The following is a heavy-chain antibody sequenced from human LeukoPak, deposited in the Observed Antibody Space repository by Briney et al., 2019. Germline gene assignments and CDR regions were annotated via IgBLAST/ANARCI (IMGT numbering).Heavy chain of an antibody. J-gene: IGHJ4*02. CDR3: ARGPGSSSHY. CDR2: ISYDGSNK. Sequence: GGSLRLSCAASGFTFSSYAMHWVRQAPGKGLEWVAVISYDGSNKYYADSVKGRFTISRDNSKNTLYLQMNSLRAEDTAVYYCARGPGSSSHYWGQGTLVTVSS. V-gene: IGHV3-30-3*01. CDR1: GFTFSSYA. D-gene: IGHD6-13*01.